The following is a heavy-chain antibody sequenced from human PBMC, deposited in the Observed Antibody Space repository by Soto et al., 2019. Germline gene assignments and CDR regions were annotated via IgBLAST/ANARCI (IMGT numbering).Heavy chain of an antibody. J-gene: IGHJ4*02. V-gene: IGHV4-59*08. CDR2: THNSGNT. CDR1: GGSISSYY. D-gene: IGHD6-19*01. CDR3: AKGGWYEDH. Sequence: SETLSLTCTVSGGSISSYYWSWIRQPPGKGLEWIGYTHNSGNTNYNPSLKSRVTISLDASRNEFSLSLRSVTAADTAVYYCAKGGWYEDHWGQGTLVTVSS.